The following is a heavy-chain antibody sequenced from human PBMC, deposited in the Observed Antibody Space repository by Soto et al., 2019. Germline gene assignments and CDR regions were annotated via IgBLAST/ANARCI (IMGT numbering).Heavy chain of an antibody. V-gene: IGHV3-33*01. CDR2: IWSDGDNK. CDR3: ARDRHSTSSDLDS. J-gene: IGHJ4*02. Sequence: GGSLRLSCAASGFTFSSYGMHWVRQAPGKGLEWVAVIWSDGDNKWYADSVKGRFTISRDNSKSTLHLQMNSLRAEDTAVYYCARDRHSTSSDLDSWGQGTLVTVSS. CDR1: GFTFSSYG. D-gene: IGHD6-6*01.